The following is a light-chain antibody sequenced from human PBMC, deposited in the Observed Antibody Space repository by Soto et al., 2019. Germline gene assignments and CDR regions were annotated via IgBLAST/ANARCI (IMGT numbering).Light chain of an antibody. CDR2: DAS. CDR3: QQYDNVTFT. CDR1: QDIDKY. J-gene: IGKJ3*01. V-gene: IGKV1-33*01. Sequence: DIQMTQSPSSLSASVGDRVTITCQASQDIDKYLTWYQQKPGKAPKFMIYDASNLETGVPSRFSGSVSGTDCTLTISRLQPEDSTTYYCQQYDNVTFTFGPGTKVDIK.